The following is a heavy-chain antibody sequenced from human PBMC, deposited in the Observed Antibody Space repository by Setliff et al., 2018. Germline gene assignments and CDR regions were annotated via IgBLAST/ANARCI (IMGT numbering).Heavy chain of an antibody. CDR3: ARDPGWKQFDY. V-gene: IGHV4-59*02. CDR1: GGAVSGDY. D-gene: IGHD6-19*01. Sequence: SETLSLTCSVSGGAVSGDYWTWIRQPPGKGLEYIGYINYSGSTNYNPSLKSRFTISRDNAKNTLYLQMNSLRAEDTAVYYCARDPGWKQFDYWGQGTLVTVSS. CDR2: INYSGST. J-gene: IGHJ4*02.